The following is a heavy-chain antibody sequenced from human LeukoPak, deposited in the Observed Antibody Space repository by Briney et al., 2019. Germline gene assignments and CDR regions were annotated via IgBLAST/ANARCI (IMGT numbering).Heavy chain of an antibody. CDR3: ASQGDSSGYYRGFDP. CDR1: GGSISSSTYY. V-gene: IGHV4-39*01. J-gene: IGHJ5*02. CDR2: IYYSGST. D-gene: IGHD3-22*01. Sequence: PSETLSLTCTVSGGSISSSTYYWAWIRQPPGKGLEWIAGIYYSGSTYYNPSLKSRVTISVDTSKIQFSLKLSSVTAADTAVYYCASQGDSSGYYRGFDPWGQGTLVTVSS.